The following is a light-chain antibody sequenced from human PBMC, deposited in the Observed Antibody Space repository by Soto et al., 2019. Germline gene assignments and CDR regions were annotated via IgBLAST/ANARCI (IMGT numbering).Light chain of an antibody. CDR3: QQYLDSWT. J-gene: IGKJ1*01. Sequence: EIVLTQSPGTLSLSPGERATLSCRASQSVNNNYLAWYQQKPGQAPRLLIYGASSRATGIPDRFSGSGSGTDFTLTISRLEPEDFAVYYCQQYLDSWTFGQGTKVEIK. V-gene: IGKV3-20*01. CDR2: GAS. CDR1: QSVNNNY.